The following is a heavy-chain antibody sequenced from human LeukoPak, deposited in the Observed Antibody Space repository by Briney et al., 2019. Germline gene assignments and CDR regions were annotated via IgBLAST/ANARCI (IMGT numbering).Heavy chain of an antibody. CDR1: GFTFSSYE. Sequence: PGGSLRLSCAASGFTFSSYEMNWVRQAPGKGLEWVSYISSGGTTIYYADSVKGRFTISRDNAKNSLYLQMNSLRAEDTAVYYCARVEDTATRGFYFDCWGQGTLVTVSS. V-gene: IGHV3-48*03. CDR3: ARVEDTATRGFYFDC. D-gene: IGHD5-18*01. J-gene: IGHJ4*02. CDR2: ISSGGTTI.